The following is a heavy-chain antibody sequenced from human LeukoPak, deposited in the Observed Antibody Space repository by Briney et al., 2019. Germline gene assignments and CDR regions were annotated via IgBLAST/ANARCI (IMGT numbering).Heavy chain of an antibody. J-gene: IGHJ4*02. CDR1: GFTFSSYA. CDR3: VKDLGRYRNNCFDY. CDR2: ISGIGGGT. V-gene: IGHV3-23*01. D-gene: IGHD1-26*01. Sequence: PGGSLRLSCAASGFTFSSYAMSWVRQAPEKGLEWVSTISGIGGGTYYADSVKGWFNISRDDSKNTLYLQMTSLRAEDTAVYYCVKDLGRYRNNCFDYWGQGTLVTVSS.